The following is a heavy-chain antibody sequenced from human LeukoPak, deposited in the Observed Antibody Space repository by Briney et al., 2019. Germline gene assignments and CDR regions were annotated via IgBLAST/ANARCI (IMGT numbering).Heavy chain of an antibody. Sequence: GGSLRLSCAASGFTFTNYWMHWVRQAPGKGLVWVSRISGDGSSTLYADSVKGRLAISRDNAKSTLYLQMTSLTAEDTAVYYCARETSTSGAFDIWGQGTMVTVSS. D-gene: IGHD3-16*01. CDR2: ISGDGSST. V-gene: IGHV3-74*01. J-gene: IGHJ3*02. CDR1: GFTFTNYW. CDR3: ARETSTSGAFDI.